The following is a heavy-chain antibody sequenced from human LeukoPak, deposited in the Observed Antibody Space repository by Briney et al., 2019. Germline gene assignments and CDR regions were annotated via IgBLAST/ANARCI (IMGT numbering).Heavy chain of an antibody. CDR3: ARFIRGDSSSRRRAFDY. J-gene: IGHJ4*02. CDR2: IYYSGST. Sequence: PSETLSLTCTVSGGSISSYYWSWIRQPPGKGLEWIGYIYYSGSTNYNPSLKSRVTISVDTSKNQFSLKLSSVSAADTAVYYCARFIRGDSSSRRRAFDYWGQGTLVTVSS. D-gene: IGHD6-6*01. CDR1: GGSISSYY. V-gene: IGHV4-59*01.